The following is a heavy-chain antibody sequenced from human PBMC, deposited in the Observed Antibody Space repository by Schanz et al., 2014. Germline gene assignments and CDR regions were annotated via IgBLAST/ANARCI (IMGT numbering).Heavy chain of an antibody. V-gene: IGHV3-15*01. CDR2: IKSNTDGGTT. Sequence: EVELVESGGGLVKPGGSLRLSCVVSGFTFTNAWMSWVRQAPGKGLEWVGRIKSNTDGGTTDYATPVKGRFTISRDDSKNTLYLQMNSLRPEDTAVYYCAKDENWALTDYWGQGTLVTVSS. CDR1: GFTFTNAW. J-gene: IGHJ4*02. D-gene: IGHD7-27*01. CDR3: AKDENWALTDY.